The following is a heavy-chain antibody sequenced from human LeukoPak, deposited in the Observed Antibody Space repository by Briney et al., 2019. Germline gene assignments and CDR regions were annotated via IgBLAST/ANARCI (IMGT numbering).Heavy chain of an antibody. V-gene: IGHV1-69*13. Sequence: SVKVSCKASGGTFSSYAISWVRLAPGQGLEWMGGIIPIFGTANYAQKFQGRVTITADESTSTAYMELSSLRSEDTAVYYCAREMREYSSLPGGDDAFDIWGQGTMVTVSS. CDR1: GGTFSSYA. CDR3: AREMREYSSLPGGDDAFDI. CDR2: IIPIFGTA. D-gene: IGHD6-6*01. J-gene: IGHJ3*02.